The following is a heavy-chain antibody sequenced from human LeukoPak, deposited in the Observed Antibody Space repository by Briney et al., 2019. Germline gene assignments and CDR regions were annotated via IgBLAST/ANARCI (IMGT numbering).Heavy chain of an antibody. Sequence: ASVKVSCKASGYTFTSYGISWVRQAPGQGLEWMGWTSAYNGNTNYAQKLQGRVTMTTDTSTSTAYMELRSLRSDDTAVYYCARSSGSFGVVPFDYWGQGTLVTVSS. D-gene: IGHD3-3*02. CDR2: TSAYNGNT. CDR3: ARSSGSFGVVPFDY. CDR1: GYTFTSYG. V-gene: IGHV1-18*01. J-gene: IGHJ4*02.